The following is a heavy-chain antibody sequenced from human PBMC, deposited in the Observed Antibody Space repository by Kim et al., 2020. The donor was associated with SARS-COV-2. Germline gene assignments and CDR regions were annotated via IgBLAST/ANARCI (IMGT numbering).Heavy chain of an antibody. D-gene: IGHD1-1*01. Sequence: TNYHPSLKSRVTISVDTSKNQFSLKLSSVTAADTAVYYCARRTTGTEIDYWGQGTLVTVSS. J-gene: IGHJ4*02. V-gene: IGHV4-34*01. CDR3: ARRTTGTEIDY. CDR2: T.